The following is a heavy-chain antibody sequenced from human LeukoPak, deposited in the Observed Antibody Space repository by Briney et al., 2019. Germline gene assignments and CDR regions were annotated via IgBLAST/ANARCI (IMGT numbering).Heavy chain of an antibody. CDR3: ARGSYFYGSGSFMGSDY. V-gene: IGHV1-2*06. CDR2: INPNSGGT. J-gene: IGHJ4*02. CDR1: GYTCTGYY. D-gene: IGHD3-10*01. Sequence: ASVKVSCKASGYTCTGYYMHWVRQAPGQGLEWMGRINPNSGGTNYAQKFQGRVTMTRDTSISTAYMELSSLRSEDTAVYYCARGSYFYGSGSFMGSDYWGQGTLVTVSS.